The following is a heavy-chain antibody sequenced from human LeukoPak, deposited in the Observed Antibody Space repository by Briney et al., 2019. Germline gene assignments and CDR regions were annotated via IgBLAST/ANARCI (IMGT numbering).Heavy chain of an antibody. J-gene: IGHJ4*02. CDR1: GFTFGSYS. CDR2: ISSSSRTT. CDR3: AKQLGYCSDGSCYFPY. V-gene: IGHV3-48*01. Sequence: PGGSLRLSCAASGFTFGSYSMNWVRQAPGKGLEWVSYISSSSRTTYYADSVQGRFTISRDNSKSTLCLQMNSLRAEDTAVYYCAKQLGYCSDGSCYFPYWGQGTLVTVSS. D-gene: IGHD2-15*01.